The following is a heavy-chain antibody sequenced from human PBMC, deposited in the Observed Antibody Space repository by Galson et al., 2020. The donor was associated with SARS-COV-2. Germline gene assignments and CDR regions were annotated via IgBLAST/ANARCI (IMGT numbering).Heavy chain of an antibody. Sequence: GESLKISCAASGFTFSSYSMNWVRQAPGKGLEWVSSISSSSYIYYADSVKGRFTISRDNAKNSLYLQMNSLRAEDTAVYYCARDQGYDSSGYYPNWFDPWGQGTLVTVSS. J-gene: IGHJ5*02. CDR2: ISSSSYI. D-gene: IGHD3-22*01. CDR3: ARDQGYDSSGYYPNWFDP. V-gene: IGHV3-21*01. CDR1: GFTFSSYS.